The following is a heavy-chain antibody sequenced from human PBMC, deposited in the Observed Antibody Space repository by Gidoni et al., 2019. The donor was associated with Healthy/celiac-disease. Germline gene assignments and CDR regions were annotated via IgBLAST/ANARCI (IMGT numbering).Heavy chain of an antibody. D-gene: IGHD6-19*01. CDR1: GGSFSGYY. V-gene: IGHV4-34*01. CDR2: INHSGST. J-gene: IGHJ6*03. Sequence: QVQLQQWGAGLLKPSETLSLTCAVYGGSFSGYYWSWIRQPPGKGLEWIGEINHSGSTNYNPSLKSRVTISVDTSKNQFSLKLSSVTAADTAVYYCARGYSSGWYHYSYYDYYMDVWGKGTTVTVSS. CDR3: ARGYSSGWYHYSYYDYYMDV.